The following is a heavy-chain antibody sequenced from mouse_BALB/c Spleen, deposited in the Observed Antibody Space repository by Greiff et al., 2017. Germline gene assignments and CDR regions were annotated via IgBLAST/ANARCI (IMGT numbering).Heavy chain of an antibody. D-gene: IGHD1-1*01. CDR1: GYNFTSYW. J-gene: IGHJ4*01. CDR2: IYPGSGST. CDR3: ARDYGSIGAMDY. V-gene: IGHV1-55*01. Sequence: QVQLQQPGAELVKPGTSVKLSCKASGYNFTSYWINWVKLRPGQGLEWIGDIYPGSGSTNYNEKFKSKATLTVDTSSSTAYMQLSSLASEDSALYYCARDYGSIGAMDYWGQGTSVTVSS.